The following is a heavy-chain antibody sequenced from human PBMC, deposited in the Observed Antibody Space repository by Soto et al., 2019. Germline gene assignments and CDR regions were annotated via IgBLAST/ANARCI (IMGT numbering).Heavy chain of an antibody. CDR3: AIRASDYGSSGYFDY. CDR1: GFTFSSYW. V-gene: IGHV3-74*01. D-gene: IGHD3-22*01. J-gene: IGHJ4*02. Sequence: PGGSLRLSCAASGFTFSSYWMHWVRQAPGKELVWFSRINSDGSSTSYADSVKGRFTISIDNAKNTLYLQLNSLRAEDTAVYYCAIRASDYGSSGYFDYWGQGTLVTVSS. CDR2: INSDGSST.